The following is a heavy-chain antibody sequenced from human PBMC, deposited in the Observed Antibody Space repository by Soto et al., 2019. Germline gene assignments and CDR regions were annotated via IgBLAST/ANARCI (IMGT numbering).Heavy chain of an antibody. CDR3: AREESRSSSWANWFDP. Sequence: QVQLVQSGAEVKKPGSSVKVSCKASGGTFSSYAISWVRQAPGQGLEWMGGIIPIFGTANYAQKFQGRVTITADESTSTAYRELSSLRSEDTAVYYCAREESRSSSWANWFDPWGQGTLVTVSS. CDR2: IIPIFGTA. V-gene: IGHV1-69*12. J-gene: IGHJ5*02. CDR1: GGTFSSYA. D-gene: IGHD6-13*01.